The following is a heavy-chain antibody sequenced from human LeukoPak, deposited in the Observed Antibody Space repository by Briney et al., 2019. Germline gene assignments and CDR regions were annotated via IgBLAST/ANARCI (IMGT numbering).Heavy chain of an antibody. CDR3: AKLVDSSSSWLEYFQH. D-gene: IGHD6-13*01. CDR2: ISYDGSNK. J-gene: IGHJ1*01. CDR1: GFTFSSYG. Sequence: GGSLRLSCAGSGFTFSSYGMHWVRQAPGKGLEWVALISYDGSNKYYADSVKGRFTISRDNSKNTLYLQMNSLRAEDTAVYYCAKLVDSSSSWLEYFQHWGQGTLVSVSS. V-gene: IGHV3-30*18.